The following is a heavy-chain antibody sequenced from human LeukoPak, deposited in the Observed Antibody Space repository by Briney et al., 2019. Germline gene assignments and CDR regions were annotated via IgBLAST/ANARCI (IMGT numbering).Heavy chain of an antibody. CDR3: ARHAVVVAADDAFDI. Sequence: PSETLSLTCTVSGGSISSSSYYWGWIRQPPGKGLEWIGSIYHSGSTYYNPSLKSRVTISVDTSKNQFSLKLSSVTAADTAVYYCARHAVVVAADDAFDIWGQGTMVTVSS. CDR1: GGSISSSSYY. D-gene: IGHD2-15*01. V-gene: IGHV4-39*01. CDR2: IYHSGST. J-gene: IGHJ3*02.